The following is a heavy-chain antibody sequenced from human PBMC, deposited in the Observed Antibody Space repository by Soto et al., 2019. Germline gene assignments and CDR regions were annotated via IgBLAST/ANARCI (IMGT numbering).Heavy chain of an antibody. J-gene: IGHJ6*02. Sequence: EVQLLESGGDLVEPGESLSLSCVVSGFTLYNYAMSWVRQAPGRGLEWVAAFSGSSGRTYYADSVKGRFIITGDNSKNTLYLQLYSLRVEDTAVYYCANTWGYSNYAMDVWGQGTTVTVSS. D-gene: IGHD5-18*01. CDR3: ANTWGYSNYAMDV. CDR2: FSGSSGRT. CDR1: GFTLYNYA. V-gene: IGHV3-23*01.